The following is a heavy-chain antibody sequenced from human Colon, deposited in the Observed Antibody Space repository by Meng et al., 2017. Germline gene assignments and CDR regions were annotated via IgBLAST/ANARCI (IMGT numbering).Heavy chain of an antibody. Sequence: VPLAGSGPGLVQPSGTLSITYAAYGACIRSSQWWSWVRQPPGRGLEWIGEIYHSGSTNYNTSLKNRVTMTEDKSKNEFSLTLSSVTAADTAFYYCARVIYASGNMAHLDYWGQGTLVTVSS. CDR3: ARVIYASGNMAHLDY. CDR2: IYHSGST. D-gene: IGHD3-10*01. V-gene: IGHV4-4*02. CDR1: GACIRSSQW. J-gene: IGHJ4*02.